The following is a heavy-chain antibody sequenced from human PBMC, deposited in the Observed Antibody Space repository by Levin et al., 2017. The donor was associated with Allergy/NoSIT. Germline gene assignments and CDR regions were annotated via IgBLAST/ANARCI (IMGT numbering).Heavy chain of an antibody. Sequence: SETLSLTCAVSGGSISSNNWWSWVRQPPGKGLEWIGEIYHTGSSNYNPSLKSRVTISLDKSKNHFSLNLNSVTAADTAVYYCARERSATETAFDIWGQGTVVSVSS. CDR2: IYHTGSS. J-gene: IGHJ3*02. CDR1: GGSISSNNW. D-gene: IGHD4-17*01. CDR3: ARERSATETAFDI. V-gene: IGHV4-4*02.